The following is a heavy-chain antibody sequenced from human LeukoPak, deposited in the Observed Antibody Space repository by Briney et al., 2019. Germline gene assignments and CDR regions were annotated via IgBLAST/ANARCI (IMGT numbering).Heavy chain of an antibody. CDR1: GYTFTSYY. D-gene: IGHD2-15*01. V-gene: IGHV1-46*01. CDR2: INPSGGST. Sequence: ASVKVSFKASGYTFTSYYMHWVRQAPGQGLEWMGIINPSGGSTSYAQKFQGRVTMTRDTSTSTVYMELSSLRSEDTAVYYCARDNRDCSGGSCYYYYYGMDVWGQGTTVTVSS. CDR3: ARDNRDCSGGSCYYYYYGMDV. J-gene: IGHJ6*02.